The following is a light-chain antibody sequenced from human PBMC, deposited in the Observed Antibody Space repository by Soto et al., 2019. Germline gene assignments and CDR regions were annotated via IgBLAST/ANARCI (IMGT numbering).Light chain of an antibody. CDR3: HQYNSYSPFT. Sequence: EIVLTQSPGTLSLSPGERATLSCRTSQSVTTSYLAWYQQKPGEAPKLLIYGASYLESGVPSRFSGSGSGTEFTLTIDSLQPGDFAVYYCHQYNSYSPFTFGPGTRVDIK. CDR2: GAS. CDR1: QSVTTSY. V-gene: IGKV3-20*01. J-gene: IGKJ3*01.